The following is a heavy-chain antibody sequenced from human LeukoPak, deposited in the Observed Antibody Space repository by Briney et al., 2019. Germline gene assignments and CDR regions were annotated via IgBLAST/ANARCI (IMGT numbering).Heavy chain of an antibody. CDR2: MNPINGHT. J-gene: IGHJ6*03. Sequence: ASVKVSCKASGYTFTSFDIKWVRQAPGQGLECMGWMNPINGHTGYAQKFQGRVTMTGDTATSTAYMELSSLTYEDTAVYYCARPTSRPSNYYHMDVWGKGTTVTVSS. CDR3: ARPTSRPSNYYHMDV. CDR1: GYTFTSFD. V-gene: IGHV1-8*01. D-gene: IGHD6-13*01.